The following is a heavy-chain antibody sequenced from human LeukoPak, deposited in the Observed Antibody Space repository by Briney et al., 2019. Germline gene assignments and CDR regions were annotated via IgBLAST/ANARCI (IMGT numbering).Heavy chain of an antibody. D-gene: IGHD3-9*01. CDR2: ISSSGSTI. Sequence: GGSLRLSCAASGFTFSDYYMSWIRQAPGKGLEWVSYISSSGSTIYYADSVKGRFTISRDNAKNSLYLQMNSLRAEDTAVYYCARGSYYDILTGYYLGSYFDYWGQGTLVTVSS. J-gene: IGHJ4*02. CDR3: ARGSYYDILTGYYLGSYFDY. CDR1: GFTFSDYY. V-gene: IGHV3-11*04.